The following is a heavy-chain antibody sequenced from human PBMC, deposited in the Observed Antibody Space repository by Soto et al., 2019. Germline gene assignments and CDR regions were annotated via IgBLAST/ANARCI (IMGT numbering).Heavy chain of an antibody. CDR2: IYHSGST. V-gene: IGHV4-38-2*02. Sequence: LETLPLTWIVSGESSSSSSYYWGWIRQPPGKGLEWIGSIYHSGSTYYNPSLKSRVTISVDTSKNQFSLKLSSVTAADTAVYYCARVDPYSSSTYYFDYWGQGTLVTVSS. CDR3: ARVDPYSSSTYYFDY. J-gene: IGHJ4*02. D-gene: IGHD6-19*01. CDR1: GESSSSSSYY.